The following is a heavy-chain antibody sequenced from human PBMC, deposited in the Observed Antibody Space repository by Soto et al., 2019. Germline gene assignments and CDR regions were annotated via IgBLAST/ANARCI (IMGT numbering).Heavy chain of an antibody. CDR2: IYPGDSDT. V-gene: IGHV5-51*01. J-gene: IGHJ3*02. D-gene: IGHD2-21*01. CDR3: ARLGVKRWFWPRRRNDAFDI. Sequence: GESLKISCKGSGYSFTSYWIGWVRQMPGKGLEWMGIIYPGDSDTRYSPSFQGQVTISAAKSISTAYLQWSSLKASDTAMYYCARLGVKRWFWPRRRNDAFDIWGQGTMVTVSS. CDR1: GYSFTSYW.